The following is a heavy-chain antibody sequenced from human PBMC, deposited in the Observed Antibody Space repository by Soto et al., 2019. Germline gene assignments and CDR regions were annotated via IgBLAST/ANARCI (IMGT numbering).Heavy chain of an antibody. D-gene: IGHD3-16*01. CDR2: INPSGGST. J-gene: IGHJ6*02. CDR3: ARDGAGASIFYYYYGMDV. CDR1: GYTLTSYY. V-gene: IGHV1-46*01. Sequence: ASVKVSCKASGYTLTSYYMHWVRQAPGQGLEWMGIINPSGGSTSYAQKFQGRVTMTRDTSTSTVYMELSSLRSEDTAVYYCARDGAGASIFYYYYGMDVWGQATTVTVSS.